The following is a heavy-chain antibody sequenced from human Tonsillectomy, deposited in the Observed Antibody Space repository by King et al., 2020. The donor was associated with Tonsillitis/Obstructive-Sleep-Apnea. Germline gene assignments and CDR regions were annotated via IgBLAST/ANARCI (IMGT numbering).Heavy chain of an antibody. V-gene: IGHV3-73*01. CDR2: IRSKVNDYAT. J-gene: IGHJ4*02. Sequence: QLVQSGGGLVQPGGSLKLSCAASGFTFSGSAMHWVRQASGKGLEWVGRIRSKVNDYATAYAASVEGRFSISRDDSKNTAYLQMNSLKTEDTAVYYCTRWPEYCSSGVCYAGFDHWGQGTLVTVSS. CDR1: GFTFSGSA. D-gene: IGHD2-8*01. CDR3: TRWPEYCSSGVCYAGFDH.